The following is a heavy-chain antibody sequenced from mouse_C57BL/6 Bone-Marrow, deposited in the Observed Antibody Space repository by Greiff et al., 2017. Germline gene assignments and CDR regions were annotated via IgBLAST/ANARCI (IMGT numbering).Heavy chain of an antibody. CDR1: GYTFTSYW. CDR3: ASSFTTVVIDY. D-gene: IGHD1-1*01. J-gene: IGHJ2*01. V-gene: IGHV1-7*01. CDR2: INPSSGYT. Sequence: QVQLQQSGAELAKPGTSVKLSCKASGYTFTSYWMHWVKQRPGQGMEWIGYINPSSGYTKYNQKFKDKATLTADKSSSTAYMQLSSLTYEDAAVDSCASSFTTVVIDYWGQGTTLTVSS.